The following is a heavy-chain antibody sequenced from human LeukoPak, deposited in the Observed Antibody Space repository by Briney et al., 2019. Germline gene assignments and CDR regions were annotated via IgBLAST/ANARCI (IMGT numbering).Heavy chain of an antibody. V-gene: IGHV3-23*01. CDR2: ISASGSNT. CDR3: AKGASGSHYYSFDY. Sequence: GGSLRLSXAASGFTFSSYGMSWVRQAPGEGLKWVSIISASGSNTIYADSVKGRFTISRDNSKNTLYLQMNSLRAEDTAVYYCAKGASGSHYYSFDYWGQGTLVTVSS. J-gene: IGHJ4*02. CDR1: GFTFSSYG. D-gene: IGHD1-26*01.